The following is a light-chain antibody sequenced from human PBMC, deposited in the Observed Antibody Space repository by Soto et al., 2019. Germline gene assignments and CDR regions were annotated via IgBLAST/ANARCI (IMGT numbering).Light chain of an antibody. CDR2: EVV. Sequence: QSALTQPPSASGSPGQSVTISCTGTKNDIGVYDFVSWYQHHPGKAPRLIIYEVVQWPSGVPDRFSGSKSGNTASLTVSGLQAEDEADYYCSSYAGINIYVFGGGTKVTVL. J-gene: IGLJ1*01. V-gene: IGLV2-8*01. CDR1: KNDIGVYDF. CDR3: SSYAGINIYV.